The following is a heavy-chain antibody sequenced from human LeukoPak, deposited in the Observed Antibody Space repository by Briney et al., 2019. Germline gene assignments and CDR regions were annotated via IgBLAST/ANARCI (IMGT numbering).Heavy chain of an antibody. CDR1: GFSFSSYG. CDR3: AKGDSGGYYPFYF. V-gene: IGHV3-23*01. CDR2: TSASGGNT. J-gene: IGHJ4*02. Sequence: GGSLRLSCAASGFSFSSYGMSWVRQAPGEGLEWVAITSASGGNTFYADSVKGRFTISRDNSKNTLYLQMNSLGADDTALYYYAKGDSGGYYPFYFWGQGTLVTVSS. D-gene: IGHD1-26*01.